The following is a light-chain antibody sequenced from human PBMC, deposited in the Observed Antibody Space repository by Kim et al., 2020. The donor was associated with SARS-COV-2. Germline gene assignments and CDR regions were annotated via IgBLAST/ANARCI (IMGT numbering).Light chain of an antibody. CDR3: AAWDDSLNGVV. V-gene: IGLV1-44*01. Sequence: QSVLAQSPSASGTPGQRVTISCSGSPSNIGGNSVHWYQQLSGAALKLLIYDNNRRPSGVPDRFSGSKSGSSASLAISGVQSDDEADYHCAAWDDSLNGVVFGGGTQLTVL. CDR1: PSNIGGNS. CDR2: DNN. J-gene: IGLJ2*01.